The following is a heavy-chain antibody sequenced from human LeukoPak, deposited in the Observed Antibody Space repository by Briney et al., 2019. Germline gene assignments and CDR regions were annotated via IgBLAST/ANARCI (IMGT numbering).Heavy chain of an antibody. D-gene: IGHD6-13*01. Sequence: GGSLRLSCTVSGFTVSSNSMSWVRQAPGKGLEGGSGIYSGGRTYYADSVKGRFTISRDNSKNTLYLQMTRLRAEDTDVYYCARAGPSSSWHQFDYWGQGTLVTVSS. V-gene: IGHV3-66*01. CDR3: ARAGPSSSWHQFDY. J-gene: IGHJ4*02. CDR2: IYSGGRT. CDR1: GFTVSSNS.